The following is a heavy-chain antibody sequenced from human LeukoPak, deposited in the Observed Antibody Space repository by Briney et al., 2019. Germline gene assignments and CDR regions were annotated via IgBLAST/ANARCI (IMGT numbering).Heavy chain of an antibody. D-gene: IGHD3-10*01. CDR2: ISGSGGST. CDR3: AKPVWFGELSNWDFDY. J-gene: IGHJ4*02. CDR1: GFTFSSYA. V-gene: IGHV3-23*01. Sequence: GGSLRLSCAASGFTFSSYAMSWVRQAPGKGLEWVSAISGSGGSTYYADSVKGRFTISRDNSKNTLYLQMNSLRAEDTAVYYCAKPVWFGELSNWDFDYWGQGTLVTVSS.